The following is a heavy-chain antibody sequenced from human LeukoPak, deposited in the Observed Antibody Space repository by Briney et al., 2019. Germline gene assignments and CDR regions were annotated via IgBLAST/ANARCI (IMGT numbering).Heavy chain of an antibody. CDR1: GYIFSNYG. V-gene: IGHV1-18*01. J-gene: IGHJ5*02. D-gene: IGHD6-13*01. Sequence: ASVKVSCKASGYIFSNYGIAWVRQAPGQGLEWMGWMSVYSGNAKYAPRLHGRVTMTADTSTNTAYMELRSLRSDDTAVYYCARTAGKGRLDPWGQGTLVTVSS. CDR3: ARTAGKGRLDP. CDR2: MSVYSGNA.